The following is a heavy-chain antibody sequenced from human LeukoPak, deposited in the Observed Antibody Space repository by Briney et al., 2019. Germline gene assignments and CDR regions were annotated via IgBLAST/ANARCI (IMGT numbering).Heavy chain of an antibody. V-gene: IGHV1-69*05. Sequence: SVKVSCKASGGTFSSYAISWVRQAPGQGLEWMGGITPIFGTANYAQKFQGRVTITTDESTSTAYMELSSLRSEDTAVYYCARGSNFSFHQLRWYYMDVWGKGTTVTVSS. CDR1: GGTFSSYA. D-gene: IGHD2-2*01. J-gene: IGHJ6*03. CDR3: ARGSNFSFHQLRWYYMDV. CDR2: ITPIFGTA.